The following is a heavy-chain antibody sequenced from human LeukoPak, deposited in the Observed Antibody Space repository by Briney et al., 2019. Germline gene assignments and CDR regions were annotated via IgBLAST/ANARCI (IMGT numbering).Heavy chain of an antibody. Sequence: ASVKVSCKASGYTFTAYYMHWVRQAPGQGLEWMGWINPNSGGTNYAQKFQGRVTMTRDTSISTTYMELSRLRSDDTAVYYCAREERWLQAGNRVWYFDLWGRGTLVTVSS. J-gene: IGHJ2*01. CDR2: INPNSGGT. V-gene: IGHV1-2*02. CDR3: AREERWLQAGNRVWYFDL. D-gene: IGHD5-24*01. CDR1: GYTFTAYY.